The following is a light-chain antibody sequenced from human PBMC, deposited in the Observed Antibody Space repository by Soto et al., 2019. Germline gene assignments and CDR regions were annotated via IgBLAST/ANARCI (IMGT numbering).Light chain of an antibody. CDR3: AAWDDSLSVNYV. CDR2: RNN. CDR1: SSNIGSNY. Sequence: QSALTQPPSAFGTPGQRVTISWSGSSSNIGSNYVYWYQQPPGTAPKLLIYRNNQRPSGVPDRFSGSKSGTSASLAISGLRSEDEADYYCAAWDDSLSVNYVFGTGTKVTVL. V-gene: IGLV1-47*01. J-gene: IGLJ1*01.